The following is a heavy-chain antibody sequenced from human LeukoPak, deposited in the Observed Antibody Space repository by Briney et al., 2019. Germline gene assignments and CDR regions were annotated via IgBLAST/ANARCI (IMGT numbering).Heavy chain of an antibody. D-gene: IGHD2-15*01. V-gene: IGHV4-59*01. CDR1: GGSISSYY. CDR3: AREKGHCSGGSCYSYFDL. Sequence: PSETLSLTCTVSGGSISSYYWSWIRQPPGKGLEWIGYIYYSGSTNYNPSLKSRVTISVDTSKNQFSLKLSSVTAADTAVYYCAREKGHCSGGSCYSYFDLWGRGTLVTVSS. CDR2: IYYSGST. J-gene: IGHJ2*01.